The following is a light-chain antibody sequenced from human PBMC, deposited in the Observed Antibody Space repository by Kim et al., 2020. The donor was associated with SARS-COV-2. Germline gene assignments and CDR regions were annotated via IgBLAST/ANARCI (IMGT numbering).Light chain of an antibody. J-gene: IGLJ1*01. Sequence: SPGQTASITCSGDKLGDKYACWYQQKPGQSPVLVIYQDNKRPSGIPERFSGSNSGNTATLTISGTQAMDEADYFCQAWDSSIYYVFGTGTKVTVL. V-gene: IGLV3-1*01. CDR1: KLGDKY. CDR2: QDN. CDR3: QAWDSSIYYV.